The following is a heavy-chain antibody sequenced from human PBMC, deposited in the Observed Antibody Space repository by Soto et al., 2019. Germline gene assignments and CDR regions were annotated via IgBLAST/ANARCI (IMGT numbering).Heavy chain of an antibody. CDR1: GGSFRGYY. CDR2: INHSGST. D-gene: IGHD3-10*01. CDR3: ARGPLSMVRGVITLNYYFDY. J-gene: IGHJ4*02. V-gene: IGHV4-34*01. Sequence: SETLSLTCAVYGGSFRGYYWSWIRQPPGKGLEWIGEINHSGSTIYNPSLKSRVTISVDTSKNQFSLILSSVTAADTAVFYCARGPLSMVRGVITLNYYFDYWGQGTLVTVSS.